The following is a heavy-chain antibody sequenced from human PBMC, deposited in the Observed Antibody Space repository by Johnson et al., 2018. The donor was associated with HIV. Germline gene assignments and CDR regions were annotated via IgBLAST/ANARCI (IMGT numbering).Heavy chain of an antibody. CDR3: AKDKSIEEATSNAFDI. D-gene: IGHD1-26*01. Sequence: QVKLVESGGGVVQPGRSLRLSCAASGFTFSSYGMHWVRQAPGKGLEWVTFMRYDGSSENYADYVKGRFSITRDNSNNTVYLQMNRLRAEDTAVYYCAKDKSIEEATSNAFDIWGQGTMVTVSS. CDR2: MRYDGSSE. CDR1: GFTFSSYG. J-gene: IGHJ3*02. V-gene: IGHV3-30*02.